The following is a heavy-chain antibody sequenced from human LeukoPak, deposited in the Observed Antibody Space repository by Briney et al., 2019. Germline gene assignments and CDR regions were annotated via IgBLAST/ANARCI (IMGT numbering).Heavy chain of an antibody. J-gene: IGHJ4*02. Sequence: GGSLRLSCAGSGFVFSTYWMHWVRQAPGKGLAWVSRIKTDGSTTYYADSVKGRFTISRDNAKNSLYLQMNSLRAEDTAVYYCARDYQWIAAAGTGPYWGQGTLVTVSS. CDR1: GFVFSTYW. CDR3: ARDYQWIAAAGTGPY. V-gene: IGHV3-74*01. D-gene: IGHD6-13*01. CDR2: IKTDGSTT.